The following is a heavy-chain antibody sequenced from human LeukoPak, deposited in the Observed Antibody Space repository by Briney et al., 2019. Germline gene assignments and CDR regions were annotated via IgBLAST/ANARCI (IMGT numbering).Heavy chain of an antibody. V-gene: IGHV1-18*01. Sequence: GASVKVSCKASGYTFTSYGISWVRQAPGQGLEWMGWISAYNGNTNCAQKLQGRVTMTTDTSTSTAYMELRSLRSDDTAVYYCARDRDSSGYYPTTNWFDPWGQGTLVTVSS. CDR1: GYTFTSYG. CDR2: ISAYNGNT. D-gene: IGHD3-22*01. CDR3: ARDRDSSGYYPTTNWFDP. J-gene: IGHJ5*02.